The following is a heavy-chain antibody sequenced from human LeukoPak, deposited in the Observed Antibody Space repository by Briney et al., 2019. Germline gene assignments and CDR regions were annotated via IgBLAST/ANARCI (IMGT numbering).Heavy chain of an antibody. CDR2: ITTGDGNT. CDR3: AKDGGLWVSAHWGDS. V-gene: IGHV3-23*01. D-gene: IGHD7-27*01. Sequence: GGSLRLSCTASGFTFSSYTMTWVRQAPGKGLKWVSTITTGDGNTYYADSVKGRFTVSRDDSKNTLYLQMNSLRAEDTAVYYCAKDGGLWVSAHWGDSWGRGTLVTVPS. CDR1: GFTFSSYT. J-gene: IGHJ4*02.